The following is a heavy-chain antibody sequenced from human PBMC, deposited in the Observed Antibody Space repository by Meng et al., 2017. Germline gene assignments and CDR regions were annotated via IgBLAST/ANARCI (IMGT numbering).Heavy chain of an antibody. V-gene: IGHV4/OR15-8*02. D-gene: IGHD6-19*01. J-gene: IGHJ4*02. CDR2: IYHGGNT. CDR3: ASWIYSCGWQ. CDR1: GGSIRSVDW. Sequence: QIEEAGSGRVNHSATLPLTCVVSGGSIRSVDWWSWVRKLPGKGLEWIGEIYHGGNTNYNPSLKSRVTISIDKSKNQFSLKLSSVTAADTAGYYCASWIYSCGWQWGQGTLVTVSS.